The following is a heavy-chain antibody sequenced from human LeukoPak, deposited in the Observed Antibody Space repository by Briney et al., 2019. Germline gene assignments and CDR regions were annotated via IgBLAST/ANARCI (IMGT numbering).Heavy chain of an antibody. D-gene: IGHD7-27*01. CDR2: IYHSGST. CDR3: ARAPTGDRTYYYYYYMDV. J-gene: IGHJ6*03. V-gene: IGHV4-30-2*01. CDR1: GGSISSGGYS. Sequence: PSQTLSLTCAVSGGSISSGGYSWSWIRQPPGKGLEWIGYIYHSGSTYYNPSLKSRVTISVDTSKNQFSLKLSFVTAADTAVYYCARAPTGDRTYYYYYYMDVWGKGTTVTVSS.